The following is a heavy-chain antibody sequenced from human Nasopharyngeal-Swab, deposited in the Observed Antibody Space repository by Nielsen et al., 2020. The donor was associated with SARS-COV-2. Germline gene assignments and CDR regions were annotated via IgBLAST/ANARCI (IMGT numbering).Heavy chain of an antibody. J-gene: IGHJ4*02. CDR1: GGSISSGGYY. D-gene: IGHD3-3*01. Sequence: SETLSLTCTVSGGSISSGGYYWSWIRQHPGKGLEWIGYIYYSGSTYYNPSLKSRVTISVDTSKNQFSLKLSSVTAADTAAYYCASVRRTIFGVVSSFDYWGQGTLVTVSS. CDR2: IYYSGST. V-gene: IGHV4-31*03. CDR3: ASVRRTIFGVVSSFDY.